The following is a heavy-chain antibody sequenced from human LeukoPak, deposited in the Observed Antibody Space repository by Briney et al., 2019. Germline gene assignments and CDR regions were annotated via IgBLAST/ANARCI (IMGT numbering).Heavy chain of an antibody. CDR1: GFTFSSYA. D-gene: IGHD6-13*01. CDR3: AGCIAAAGPYYYYYYMDV. Sequence: AGGSLRLSCAASGFTFSSYAMSWVRQAPGKGLEWVSAISGSGGSTYYADSVKGRFTISRDNSKNTLYLQMNSLRAEDTAVYYCAGCIAAAGPYYYYYYMDVWGKGTTVTVSS. J-gene: IGHJ6*03. CDR2: ISGSGGST. V-gene: IGHV3-23*01.